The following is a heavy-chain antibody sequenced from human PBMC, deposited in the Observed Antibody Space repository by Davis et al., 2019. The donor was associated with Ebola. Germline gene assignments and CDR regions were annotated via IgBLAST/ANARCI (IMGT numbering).Heavy chain of an antibody. CDR1: GGSIRISDYF. J-gene: IGHJ4*02. V-gene: IGHV4-39*01. Sequence: PSETLSLTCTVSGGSIRISDYFWGWIRQTPGKGLEWIGSVYYVGDTYYNPSLQSRVTISLDTSKNEVSLKVASVTAADTAVYSCVRQDCRGGGGYFQPIGKGFDYWGQGTLVTVSS. CDR2: VYYVGDT. D-gene: IGHD2-15*01. CDR3: VRQDCRGGGGYFQPIGKGFDY.